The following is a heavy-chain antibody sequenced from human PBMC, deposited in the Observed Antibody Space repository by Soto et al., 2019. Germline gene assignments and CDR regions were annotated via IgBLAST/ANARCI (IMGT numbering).Heavy chain of an antibody. CDR1: GGTISTYY. Sequence: SETLSLPCTVSGGTISTYYWSWIRQPPGKGLEWIGYFYYSGSTNYNPSLKSRVTISVDTSKNQFSLKLSSVTAADTAVYYCAREFSTVTNYGMDVWGQGTTVTVSS. V-gene: IGHV4-59*01. D-gene: IGHD4-17*01. J-gene: IGHJ6*02. CDR3: AREFSTVTNYGMDV. CDR2: FYYSGST.